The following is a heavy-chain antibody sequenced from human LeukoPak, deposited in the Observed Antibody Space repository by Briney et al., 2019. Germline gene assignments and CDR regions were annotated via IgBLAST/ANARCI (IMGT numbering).Heavy chain of an antibody. CDR2: AHYSGST. J-gene: IGHJ4*02. D-gene: IGHD4-17*01. CDR1: GGSISSYY. CDR3: ARLLTVMYFDY. V-gene: IGHV4-59*08. Sequence: SETLSLTCTVSGGSISSYYWSWIRQPPGKGLEWIGYAHYSGSTSYNPSLKSRVTISVDTSKNQFSLKLSSVTAADTAVYYCARLLTVMYFDYWGQGTLVTVSS.